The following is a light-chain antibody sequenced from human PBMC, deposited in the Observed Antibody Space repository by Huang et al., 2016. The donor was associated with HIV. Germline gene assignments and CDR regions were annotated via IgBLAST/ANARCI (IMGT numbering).Light chain of an antibody. CDR2: DAS. J-gene: IGKJ4*01. V-gene: IGKV1D-13*01. Sequence: QFTQSPSSLSASVGDRFTITCRASQGISNTLAWYQQKPGKAPKLLIYDASSLKTGAPSRFSGSGSGTDFTLTISSLQPEDCATYYCQQFNHYPLTFGGGTKVEIE. CDR3: QQFNHYPLT. CDR1: QGISNT.